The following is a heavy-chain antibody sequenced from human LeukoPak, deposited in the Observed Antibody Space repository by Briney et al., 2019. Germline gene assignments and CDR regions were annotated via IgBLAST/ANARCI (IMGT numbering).Heavy chain of an antibody. Sequence: SETLSLTCIVSGGSISSYYWSWIRQPPGKGLEWLGYIYYSGSTNYNPSLKSRVTISVDTSKNQFSLKLSSVTAADTAVYYCARGSVEYCSGGSCYFDYWGQGTLVTVSS. D-gene: IGHD2-15*01. CDR1: GGSISSYY. CDR3: ARGSVEYCSGGSCYFDY. J-gene: IGHJ4*02. V-gene: IGHV4-59*01. CDR2: IYYSGST.